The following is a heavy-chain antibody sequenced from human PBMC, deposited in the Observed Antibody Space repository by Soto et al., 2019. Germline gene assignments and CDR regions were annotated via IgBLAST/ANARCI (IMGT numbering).Heavy chain of an antibody. CDR2: IYYSGNT. CDR3: ARSSGSYLYYFDY. D-gene: IGHD1-26*01. J-gene: IGHJ4*02. V-gene: IGHV4-39*01. CDR1: GGSISTSGYY. Sequence: SETLSLTCTVSGGSISTSGYYWGWIRRPPGKGLECIGTIYYSGNTYYNPSLKSRVTISVDTSKDQFTLNLSSVTAADTAVYYCARSSGSYLYYFDYWGPGTLVTVSS.